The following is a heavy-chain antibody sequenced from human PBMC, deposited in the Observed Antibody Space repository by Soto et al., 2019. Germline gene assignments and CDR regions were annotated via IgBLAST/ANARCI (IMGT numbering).Heavy chain of an antibody. D-gene: IGHD3-10*01. Sequence: SETLSLTCTVSGGSISSTTYSWGWIRPPPGKGLEWIGSMYYSGTTYSNPSLQSRVTISVDTSKNQFSLKLSSVTAADTAVYYCASVCRRNYYGSLDYWGQGTLVTVSS. CDR3: ASVCRRNYYGSLDY. J-gene: IGHJ4*02. V-gene: IGHV4-39*07. CDR2: MYYSGTT. CDR1: GGSISSTTYS.